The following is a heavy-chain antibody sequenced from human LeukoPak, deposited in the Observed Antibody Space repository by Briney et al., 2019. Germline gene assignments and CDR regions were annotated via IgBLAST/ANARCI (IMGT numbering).Heavy chain of an antibody. D-gene: IGHD2-2*01. CDR3: ARVPEEYQLDY. Sequence: SETLSLTCAVSGYSISSGYQWAWIRQSPGKGLEWIGSIYHSGSAHYNPSLKSRVTISVDKSKNQFSLKLSSVTAADTAVYYCARVPEEYQLDYWGQGTLVTVSS. CDR2: IYHSGSA. CDR1: GYSISSGYQ. V-gene: IGHV4-38-2*01. J-gene: IGHJ4*02.